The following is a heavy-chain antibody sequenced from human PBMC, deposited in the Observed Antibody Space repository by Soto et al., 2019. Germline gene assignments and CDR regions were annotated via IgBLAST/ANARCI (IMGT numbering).Heavy chain of an antibody. CDR2: IWHDGSKE. D-gene: IGHD3-16*02. CDR1: GFSFSGYG. Sequence: QVQLVESGGGVVQPGSSLRLSCAASGFSFSGYGFHWVRQAPGKELEWVAVIWHDGSKEYYADSVKGRFTVSRDSSKNTVYLQMNSLRAEDTAVYYCARDNDGNSRYSQFDYWGQGTLVTVSS. V-gene: IGHV3-33*01. J-gene: IGHJ4*02. CDR3: ARDNDGNSRYSQFDY.